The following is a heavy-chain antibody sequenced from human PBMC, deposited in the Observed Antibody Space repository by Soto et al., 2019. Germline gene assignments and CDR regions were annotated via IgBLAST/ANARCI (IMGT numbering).Heavy chain of an antibody. J-gene: IGHJ4*02. Sequence: QVQLQESGPGLVKPSQTLSLTCTVSGGSISSGDYYWSWIRQPPGKGLEWIGYIYYSGSTYYNPSLKGRVSIAVDTSKNQFSLKRGSVTAADTAVYYCASNSYGYIFYDHWGQGTLVTGSS. V-gene: IGHV4-30-4*01. CDR2: IYYSGST. D-gene: IGHD5-18*01. CDR3: ASNSYGYIFYDH. CDR1: GGSISSGDYY.